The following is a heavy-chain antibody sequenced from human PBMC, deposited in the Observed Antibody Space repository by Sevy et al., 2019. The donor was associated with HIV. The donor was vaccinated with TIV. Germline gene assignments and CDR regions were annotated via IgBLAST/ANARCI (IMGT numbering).Heavy chain of an antibody. Sequence: GGSLRLSCAASGFTFSSYAMHWVRQAPGKGLEWVAVISYDGSNKYYADSVKGRFTISRDNSKNTLYLQMNSLRAEDTAVYYCARAGGVYCSSTSCYRLGYWGQGTLVTVSS. CDR1: GFTFSSYA. J-gene: IGHJ4*02. V-gene: IGHV3-30-3*01. CDR3: ARAGGVYCSSTSCYRLGY. CDR2: ISYDGSNK. D-gene: IGHD2-2*02.